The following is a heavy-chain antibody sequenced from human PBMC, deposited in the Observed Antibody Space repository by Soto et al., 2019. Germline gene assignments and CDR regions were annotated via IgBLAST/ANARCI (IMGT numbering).Heavy chain of an antibody. Sequence: EVQLVESGGGLVKPGGSLRLSCAASGFTFSSYSMNWVRQAPGKGLEWVSSISSSSSYIYYADSVKGRFTISRDNAKNSLYLQMNSLRAEDTAVYYCARADDGIYYFDYWGQGTLVTVSS. CDR1: GFTFSSYS. D-gene: IGHD1-1*01. CDR2: ISSSSSYI. V-gene: IGHV3-21*01. J-gene: IGHJ4*02. CDR3: ARADDGIYYFDY.